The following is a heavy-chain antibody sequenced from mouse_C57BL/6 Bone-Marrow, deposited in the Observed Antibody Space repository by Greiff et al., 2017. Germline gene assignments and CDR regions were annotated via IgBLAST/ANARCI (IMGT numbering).Heavy chain of an antibody. J-gene: IGHJ3*01. CDR2: IDPSDSET. D-gene: IGHD1-2*01. V-gene: IGHV1-52*01. CDR1: GYTFTSYW. Sequence: QVQLQQPGAELVRPGSSVKLSYKASGYTFTSYWMHWVKQRPIQGLEWIGNIDPSDSETHYNQKFKDKATLTVDKSSSTAYMQLSSLTSEDSAVYYCARGGSAWFAYWGQGTLVTVSA. CDR3: ARGGSAWFAY.